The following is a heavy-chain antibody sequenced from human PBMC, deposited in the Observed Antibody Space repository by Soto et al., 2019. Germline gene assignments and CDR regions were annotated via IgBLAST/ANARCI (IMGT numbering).Heavy chain of an antibody. CDR3: ARVRYNWKLGLRDAFDI. V-gene: IGHV1-8*02. Sequence: GASVKVSCKASGYTFTGYYMHWVRQAPGQGLEWMGWINPNSGNTGYAQKFQGRVTMARNTSISTAYMELSSLRSEDTAVYYCARVRYNWKLGLRDAFDIWGQGTMVTVSS. CDR2: INPNSGNT. J-gene: IGHJ3*02. D-gene: IGHD1-20*01. CDR1: GYTFTGYY.